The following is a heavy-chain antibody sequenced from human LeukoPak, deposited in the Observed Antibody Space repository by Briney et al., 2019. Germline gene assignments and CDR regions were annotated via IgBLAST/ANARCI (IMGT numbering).Heavy chain of an antibody. Sequence: ASVRVSCKASGYTFSNYDINWVRQATGQGLEWMGWMSPNNGKTGYAQNFQGRVIMTRDTSISTAYMELSRLRSDDTAVYYCARDKEAISAPFGDAFDIWGQGTMVTVSS. V-gene: IGHV1-8*01. CDR1: GYTFSNYD. CDR2: MSPNNGKT. D-gene: IGHD2/OR15-2a*01. CDR3: ARDKEAISAPFGDAFDI. J-gene: IGHJ3*02.